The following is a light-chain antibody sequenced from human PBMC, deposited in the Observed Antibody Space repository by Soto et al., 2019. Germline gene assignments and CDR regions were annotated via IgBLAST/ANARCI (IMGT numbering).Light chain of an antibody. V-gene: IGLV1-44*01. CDR3: AAWDDSLNGFRV. CDR2: SNN. J-gene: IGLJ3*02. CDR1: SSNIGSNT. Sequence: QSVLTQPPSASGTPGQRVTISCSGSSSNIGSNTVNWYHQLPGTAPKLLIYSNNQRPSVVPDRFSGSKSGTSASLAISGLQAEDEADYYCAAWDDSLNGFRVFGGGTKLTVL.